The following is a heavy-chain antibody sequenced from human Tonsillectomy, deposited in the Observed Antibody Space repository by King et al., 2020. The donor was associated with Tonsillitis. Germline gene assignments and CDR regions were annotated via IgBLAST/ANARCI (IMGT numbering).Heavy chain of an antibody. Sequence: VQLVESGGGLVKPGGSLRLSCATSGFIFSSYSMSWVRQAPGKGLEWVSSFTGRRGQLFYADSVKGRFTISRDNAKNSLHLEMNNMRAEDTAVYYCAREYSSGRVLQHWGQGTLVIVSS. D-gene: IGHD6-25*01. CDR3: AREYSSGRVLQH. V-gene: IGHV3-21*06. J-gene: IGHJ1*01. CDR1: GFIFSSYS. CDR2: FTGRRGQL.